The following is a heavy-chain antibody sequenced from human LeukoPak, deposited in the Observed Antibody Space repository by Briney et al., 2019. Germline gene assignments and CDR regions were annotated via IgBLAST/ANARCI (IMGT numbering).Heavy chain of an antibody. CDR2: ISSSGIT. D-gene: IGHD4-17*01. CDR1: GGSIISYY. V-gene: IGHV4-59*08. Sequence: SETLSLTCTVSGGSIISYYWSWIRQPPGKGLEWIGYISSSGITKFNPSLKSRVTMSVDTSKNQFSLKLSSVIAADTAVYYCARHKLTTVTTLSGMDVWGQGTSVTVSS. J-gene: IGHJ6*02. CDR3: ARHKLTTVTTLSGMDV.